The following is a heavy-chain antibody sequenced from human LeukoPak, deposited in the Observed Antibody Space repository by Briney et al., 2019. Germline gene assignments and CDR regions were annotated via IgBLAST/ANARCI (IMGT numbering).Heavy chain of an antibody. CDR3: ASRPGIAVAGNWFDP. D-gene: IGHD6-19*01. CDR2: INHSGCT. J-gene: IGHJ5*02. Sequence: SETLSLTCAVYGGSFSGYYWSWIRQPPGKGLEWIGEINHSGCTNYNPSLKSRVTISVDTSKNQFSLKLSSVTAADTAVYYCASRPGIAVAGNWFDPWGQGTLVTVSS. V-gene: IGHV4-34*01. CDR1: GGSFSGYY.